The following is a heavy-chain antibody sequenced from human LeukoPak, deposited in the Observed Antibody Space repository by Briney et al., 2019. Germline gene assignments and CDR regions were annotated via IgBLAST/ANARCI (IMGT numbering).Heavy chain of an antibody. J-gene: IGHJ4*02. Sequence: PSETLSLTCTVSGGSISSSSYYWGWIRQPPGKGLEWIGSIYYSGSTYYNPSLKSRVTISVDTSKNQFSLELSSVTAADTAVYYCAREGAGATDYWGQGTLVTVSS. CDR1: GGSISSSSYY. V-gene: IGHV4-39*07. D-gene: IGHD1-26*01. CDR3: AREGAGATDY. CDR2: IYYSGST.